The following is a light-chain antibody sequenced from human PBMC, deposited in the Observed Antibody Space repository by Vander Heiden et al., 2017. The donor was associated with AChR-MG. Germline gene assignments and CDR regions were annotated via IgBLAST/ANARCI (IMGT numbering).Light chain of an antibody. CDR1: SSDVGGYNY. CDR2: DVS. CDR3: SSYTSSSTLVV. V-gene: IGLV2-14*03. J-gene: IGLJ2*01. Sequence: QSALTQPASASGSPGQSITILCTGTSSDVGGYNYVSWYQQHPGKTPKLMIYDVSNRPSGVSNRFSVSKSGNTASLTISGLQAEDEADYYCSSYTSSSTLVVFGGGTKLTVL.